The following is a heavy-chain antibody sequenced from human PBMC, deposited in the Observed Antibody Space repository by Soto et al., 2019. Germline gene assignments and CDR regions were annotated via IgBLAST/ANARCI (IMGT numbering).Heavy chain of an antibody. J-gene: IGHJ4*02. D-gene: IGHD4-4*01. Sequence: QVQLVESGGGVVQPGRSLRLSCAASGFTFSSYAMHWVRQAPGKGLEWVAVISYDGSNKYYADSVKGRFTISRDNSKNTLYLQMNSLRAEDTAVYYCANDYSGLFDYWGQGTLVTVSS. CDR2: ISYDGSNK. CDR3: ANDYSGLFDY. V-gene: IGHV3-30-3*02. CDR1: GFTFSSYA.